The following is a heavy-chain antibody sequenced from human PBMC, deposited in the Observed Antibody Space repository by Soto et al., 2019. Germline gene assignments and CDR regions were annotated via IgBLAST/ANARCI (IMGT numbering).Heavy chain of an antibody. V-gene: IGHV3-9*01. Sequence: EVQLVESGGGLVQPGRSLRLSCAASGFTFDDYAMHWVRQAPGKGLEWVSGISWNSGSIGYADSVKGRFTISRDNAKNSLYLQMTSLRAEDTALYYCAKDNRRGSYLSHNWFDPWGPGTLVTVSS. CDR1: GFTFDDYA. J-gene: IGHJ5*02. D-gene: IGHD3-22*01. CDR3: AKDNRRGSYLSHNWFDP. CDR2: ISWNSGSI.